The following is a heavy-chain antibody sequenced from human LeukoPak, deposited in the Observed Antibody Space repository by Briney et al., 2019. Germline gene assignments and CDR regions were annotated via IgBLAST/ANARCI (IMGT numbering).Heavy chain of an antibody. V-gene: IGHV4-34*01. CDR2: ISHSGST. CDR1: GGSFSGYY. Sequence: SQTLSLTCAVYGGSFSGYYWSWIRQPPGKGREWIGEISHSGSTNYNPSVKSRVTISVDTSKNQCSLKLSSVTAADTAAYFCARSRGGFGDYGSWFDPWGQGTLVTVSS. J-gene: IGHJ5*02. CDR3: ARSRGGFGDYGSWFDP. D-gene: IGHD4-17*01.